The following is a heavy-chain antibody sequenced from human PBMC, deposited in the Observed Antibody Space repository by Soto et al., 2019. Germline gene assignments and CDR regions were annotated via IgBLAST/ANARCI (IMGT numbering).Heavy chain of an antibody. Sequence: VASVKVSCKASGGTFSSYAISWVRQAPGQGLEWMGGIIPIFGTANYAQKFQGRVTITADESTSTAYMELSSLRSEDTAVYYCARDLEQLVGSWFDPWGQGTLVTVSS. D-gene: IGHD6-6*01. J-gene: IGHJ5*02. CDR3: ARDLEQLVGSWFDP. CDR1: GGTFSSYA. CDR2: IIPIFGTA. V-gene: IGHV1-69*13.